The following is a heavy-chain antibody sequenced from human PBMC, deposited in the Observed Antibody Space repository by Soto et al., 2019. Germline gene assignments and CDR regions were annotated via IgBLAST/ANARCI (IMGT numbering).Heavy chain of an antibody. V-gene: IGHV4-59*01. J-gene: IGHJ5*02. D-gene: IGHD1-26*01. Sequence: XETLSVTCTVSGGSISSYYWSWVRQPPGKGLEWIGYIYYSGSTNYNPSRKSRVTISVDTSKNQFSLKLSSVNAADPAVYYRARYQWEGTTPHPKWFDPWGQGTLVTVSS. CDR3: ARYQWEGTTPHPKWFDP. CDR1: GGSISSYY. CDR2: IYYSGST.